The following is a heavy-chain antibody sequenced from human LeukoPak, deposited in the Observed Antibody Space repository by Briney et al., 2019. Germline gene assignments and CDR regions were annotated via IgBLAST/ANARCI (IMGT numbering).Heavy chain of an antibody. CDR2: INPNSGGT. Sequence: ASVKVSCKASGYTFTGYYMHWVRQAPGQGLEWMGWINPNSGGTNYAQKFQGRVTMTRDTFISTAYMELSRLRSDDTAVYYCARLPPARGATDYWGQGTLVTVSS. V-gene: IGHV1-2*02. CDR3: ARLPPARGATDY. CDR1: GYTFTGYY. J-gene: IGHJ4*02. D-gene: IGHD1-26*01.